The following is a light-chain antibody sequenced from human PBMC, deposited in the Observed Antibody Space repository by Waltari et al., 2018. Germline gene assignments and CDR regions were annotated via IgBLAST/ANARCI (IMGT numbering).Light chain of an antibody. V-gene: IGKV4-1*01. CDR2: WAS. CDR3: QEYNNIAWT. J-gene: IGKJ1*01. CDR1: QSVLYSSNNENY. Sequence: DIVMTQSPDSLAVSVGERATITCKSSQSVLYSSNNENYLAWYQQRPEQPPKLLIYWASSRESRVPYRFSGRASGTEHTLTIRSLHSEDVAVYFSQEYNNIAWTFGQGTKVEIK.